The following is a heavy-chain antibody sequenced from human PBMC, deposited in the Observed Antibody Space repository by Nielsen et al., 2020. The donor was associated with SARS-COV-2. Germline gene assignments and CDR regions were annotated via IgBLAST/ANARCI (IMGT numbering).Heavy chain of an antibody. V-gene: IGHV3-53*01. D-gene: IGHD5-18*01. J-gene: IGHJ4*02. CDR2: IYSGGST. CDR3: ARGPRDTAMVIPPLYFDY. CDR1: GFTVSSNY. Sequence: GGSLRLSCAASGFTVSSNYMSWVRQAPGKGLEWVSVIYSGGSTYYADSVKGRFIISRDNSKNTLYLQMNSLRAEDTAVYYCARGPRDTAMVIPPLYFDYWGQGTLVTVSS.